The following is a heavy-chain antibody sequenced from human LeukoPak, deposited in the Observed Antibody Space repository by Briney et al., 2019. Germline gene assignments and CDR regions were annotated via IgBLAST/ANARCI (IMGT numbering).Heavy chain of an antibody. J-gene: IGHJ6*02. CDR2: IKSDGTDI. Sequence: ETLSLTCAVYGGSFSGYYWSWIRQPPGKGPVWVSRIKSDGTDITYADSVKGRFSISRDNAKNTVYLQMNSLRDEDTAIYYCTCDRVYYGFDLWGQGTTVTVS. CDR1: GGSFSGYY. V-gene: IGHV3-74*03. CDR3: TCDRVYYGFDL.